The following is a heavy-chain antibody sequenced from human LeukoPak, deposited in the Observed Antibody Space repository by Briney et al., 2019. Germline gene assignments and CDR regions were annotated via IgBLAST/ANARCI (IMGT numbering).Heavy chain of an antibody. CDR2: ISWDGGST. CDR1: GFSFDDYT. J-gene: IGHJ6*03. D-gene: IGHD4-17*01. CDR3: ARGLDDYGDYVGHYMDV. V-gene: IGHV3-43*01. Sequence: GGSLRLSCAASGFSFDDYTMHWVRQTPGKGLEWVSFISWDGGSTYYADSVKGRFTISRDNSKNTLYLQMNSLRAEDTAVYYCARGLDDYGDYVGHYMDVWGKGTTVTVSS.